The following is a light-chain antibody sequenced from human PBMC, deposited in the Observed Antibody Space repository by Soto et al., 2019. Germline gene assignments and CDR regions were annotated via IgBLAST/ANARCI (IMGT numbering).Light chain of an antibody. CDR3: QQYGSSPTWK. J-gene: IGKJ1*01. V-gene: IGKV3-20*01. CDR1: QSVSSSY. CDR2: GAS. Sequence: EIVFTQSPVTLSLSQVERATLSFMASQSVSSSYLAWYQQKPGQAPRLLIYGASSRATGIPDRFSGSGSGTDFTLTIRRLEPEDFAVYYCQQYGSSPTWKCGQGTKGDIK.